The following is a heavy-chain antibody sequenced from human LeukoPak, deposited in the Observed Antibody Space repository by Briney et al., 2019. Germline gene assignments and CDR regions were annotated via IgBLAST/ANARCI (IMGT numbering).Heavy chain of an antibody. CDR2: IYYSGST. Sequence: SSETLSLTCTVSGGSISSYYWSWIRQPPGKGLEWIGYIYYSGSTNYNPSLKSRVTISVDTSNNQFSLKMSSVTAADTAVYYCARTGDGYNYYNYYYMDVWGKGTTVTVTS. J-gene: IGHJ6*03. V-gene: IGHV4-59*01. CDR1: GGSISSYY. CDR3: ARTGDGYNYYNYYYMDV. D-gene: IGHD5-24*01.